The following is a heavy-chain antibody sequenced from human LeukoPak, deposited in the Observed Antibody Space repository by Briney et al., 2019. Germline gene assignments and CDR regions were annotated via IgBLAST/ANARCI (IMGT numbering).Heavy chain of an antibody. CDR1: GGSISSYY. V-gene: IGHV4-59*01. CDR3: ARMTTVVNEYYFDY. Sequence: NTSETLSLTCTVSGGSISSYYWGWIRQPPGKGLEWIGYIYYSGSTNYNPSLKSRVTISVDTSKNQFSLKLSSVTAADTAVYYCARMTTVVNEYYFDYWGQGTLVTVSS. CDR2: IYYSGST. D-gene: IGHD4-23*01. J-gene: IGHJ4*02.